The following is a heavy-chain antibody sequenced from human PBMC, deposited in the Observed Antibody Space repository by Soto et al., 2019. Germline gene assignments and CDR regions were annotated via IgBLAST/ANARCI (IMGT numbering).Heavy chain of an antibody. CDR1: GYSFTSYW. CDR3: ARSGPPSYYYYVMDV. J-gene: IGHJ6*02. V-gene: IGHV5-10-1*01. D-gene: IGHD3-10*01. Sequence: PRESLKISCKGSGYSFTSYWISWVRQMPGKGLEWMGRIDPSDSYTNYSPSFQGHVAISADKSISTAYLQWSSLKASDTAMYYCARSGPPSYYYYVMDVCGQGSTVTVS. CDR2: IDPSDSYT.